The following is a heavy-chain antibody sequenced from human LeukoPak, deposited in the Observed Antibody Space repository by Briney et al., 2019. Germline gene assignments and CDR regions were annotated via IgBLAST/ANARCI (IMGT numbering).Heavy chain of an antibody. CDR3: ASYGDYEAKFDY. CDR1: GCSISSYY. Sequence: PSETLSLTCTVSGCSISSYYWSWIRQPPGKGLEWIGYIYYSGSTNYNPSLKSRVTISVDTSKNHFSLKLSSVTAADTAVYYCASYGDYEAKFDYWGQGTLVTVSS. J-gene: IGHJ4*02. V-gene: IGHV4-59*01. D-gene: IGHD4-17*01. CDR2: IYYSGST.